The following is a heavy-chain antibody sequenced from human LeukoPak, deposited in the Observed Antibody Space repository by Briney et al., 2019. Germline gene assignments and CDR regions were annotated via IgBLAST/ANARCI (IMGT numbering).Heavy chain of an antibody. Sequence: KPGGSLRLSCAASGFTFSSYAMHWVRQPPGKGLEWIGEIYHSGSTNYNPSLKSRVTISVDKSKNQFSLKLSSVTAADTAVYYCASLPEGYDFWSGPAFDIWGQGTMVTVSS. CDR3: ASLPEGYDFWSGPAFDI. D-gene: IGHD3-3*01. CDR2: IYHSGST. J-gene: IGHJ3*02. CDR1: GFTFSSYA. V-gene: IGHV4-4*02.